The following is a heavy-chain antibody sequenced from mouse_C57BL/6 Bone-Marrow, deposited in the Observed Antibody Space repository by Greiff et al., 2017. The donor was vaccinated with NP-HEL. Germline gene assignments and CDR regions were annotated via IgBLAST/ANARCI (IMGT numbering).Heavy chain of an antibody. Sequence: VQLQQSGAELVRPGASVTLSCKASGYTFTDYEMHWVKQTPVHGLEWIGAIDPENGGTAYNQKFKGKAILTADKSSSTAYMELRSLTSEDSAVYYCTTGGWDYRYSCAMDYWGQGTSVTVSS. CDR1: GYTFTDYE. J-gene: IGHJ4*01. V-gene: IGHV1-15*01. CDR3: TTGGWDYRYSCAMDY. CDR2: IDPENGGT. D-gene: IGHD4-1*01.